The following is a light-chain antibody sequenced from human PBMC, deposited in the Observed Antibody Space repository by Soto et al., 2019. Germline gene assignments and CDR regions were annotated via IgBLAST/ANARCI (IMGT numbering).Light chain of an antibody. CDR3: QQYYSYPPIT. Sequence: AIRMTQTTSSFSASTGDRVTIAFRARQGISSYLAWYQQKPGKAPKLLIYAASTLQSGVPSRFSGSGSGTDFTLTISCLQSEDFATYYCQQYYSYPPITFGQGTRLEIK. V-gene: IGKV1-8*01. CDR1: QGISSY. CDR2: AAS. J-gene: IGKJ5*01.